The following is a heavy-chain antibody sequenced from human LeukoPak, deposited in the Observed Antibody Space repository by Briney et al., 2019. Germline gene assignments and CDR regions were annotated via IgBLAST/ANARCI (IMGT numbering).Heavy chain of an antibody. V-gene: IGHV4-59*08. J-gene: IGHJ5*02. Sequence: ETLSLTCTVSGASVSSDYWSWIRQSPGKGLEWIGYIYHSGHTMSNPSLKSRVSLSLDTSNNQFSLKLSPVTAADTAVYYCARHPFQYPFDHWGQGTVVSVSS. CDR2: IYHSGHT. CDR1: GASVSSDY. D-gene: IGHD4-4*01. CDR3: ARHPFQYPFDH.